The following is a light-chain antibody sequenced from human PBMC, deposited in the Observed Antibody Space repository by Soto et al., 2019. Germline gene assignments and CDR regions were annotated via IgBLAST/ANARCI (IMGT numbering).Light chain of an antibody. CDR3: QQYNTNPWT. Sequence: DIPMTQSPSTLSASVGDRVTITCRASQSISSWLAWYQQKPGKAPNLLIYKASSLEGGVPSRFSGSGSGTEFTLTISSLQPDDFATYYCQQYNTNPWTFGQGTKVEIK. CDR2: KAS. J-gene: IGKJ1*01. CDR1: QSISSW. V-gene: IGKV1-5*03.